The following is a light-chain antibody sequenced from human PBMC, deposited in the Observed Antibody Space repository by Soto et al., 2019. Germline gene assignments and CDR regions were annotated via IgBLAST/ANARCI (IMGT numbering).Light chain of an antibody. J-gene: IGLJ3*02. V-gene: IGLV2-14*01. CDR3: SSYTSSNTLV. Sequence: QSALTQPASVSGSPGQSITISCTGTNSDVGGYNYVSWYQQHPGKAPKLMIYEVSNRPSGVSNRFSDSKSGNTASLTISGLQAEDEADYYCSSYTSSNTLVFGGGTKVTVL. CDR1: NSDVGGYNY. CDR2: EVS.